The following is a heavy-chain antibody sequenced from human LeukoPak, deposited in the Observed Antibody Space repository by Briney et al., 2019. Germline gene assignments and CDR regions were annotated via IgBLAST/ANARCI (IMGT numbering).Heavy chain of an antibody. CDR3: ARGRYGTCLGK. CDR2: INNSGST. J-gene: IGHJ4*01. CDR1: GASFSDSY. D-gene: IGHD2-8*01. Sequence: SETLSLTCAVYGASFSDSYWSWIRQSPEKGLEWIGEINNSGSTSYNPSLNSRVIMSVDRSINQFSLRLTSVTAADTAVYYCARGRYGTCLGKWGQGALVTVSS. V-gene: IGHV4-34*01.